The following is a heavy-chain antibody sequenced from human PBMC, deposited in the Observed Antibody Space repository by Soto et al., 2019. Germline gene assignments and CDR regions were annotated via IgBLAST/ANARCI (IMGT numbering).Heavy chain of an antibody. Sequence: SETLSLTCAVYGGSFSGYYWSWIRQPPGKGLEWIGEINHSGSTNYNPSLKSRVTISVDTSKNQFSLKLSSVTAADTAVYYCARGEAGLHYYYYGMDVWGQGTTVT. CDR3: ARGEAGLHYYYYGMDV. CDR2: INHSGST. V-gene: IGHV4-34*01. J-gene: IGHJ6*02. CDR1: GGSFSGYY. D-gene: IGHD6-19*01.